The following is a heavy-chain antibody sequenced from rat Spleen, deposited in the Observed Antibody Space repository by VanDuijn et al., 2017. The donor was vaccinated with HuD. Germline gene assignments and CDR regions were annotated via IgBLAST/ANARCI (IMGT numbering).Heavy chain of an antibody. V-gene: IGHV5-25*01. D-gene: IGHD1-9*01. CDR1: GFIFSFFP. CDR2: ISTSGDNT. CDR3: ARRHYGYTDYFDY. Sequence: EVQLVESDGGLVQPGRSLKLSCAASGFIFSFFPMAWVRQTPTKGLEWVATISTSGDNTYYRDSVKGRFTISRDDAESTLYLQMDSLRSEVTATYYCARRHYGYTDYFDYWGQGVMVTVSS. J-gene: IGHJ2*01.